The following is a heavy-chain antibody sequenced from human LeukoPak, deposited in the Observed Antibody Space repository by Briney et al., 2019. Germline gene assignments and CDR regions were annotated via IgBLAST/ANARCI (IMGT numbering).Heavy chain of an antibody. Sequence: GGSLRLSCAASGFTFSSYAMSWVRQAPGKGVEWVSAISGSGGSTYYADSVKGRFTISRDNSKNTLYLQMNSLRAEDTAVYYCAKDRSSGRLYYYYGMDVWGQGTTVTVSS. CDR3: AKDRSSGRLYYYYGMDV. V-gene: IGHV3-23*01. CDR2: ISGSGGST. J-gene: IGHJ6*02. CDR1: GFTFSSYA. D-gene: IGHD3-10*01.